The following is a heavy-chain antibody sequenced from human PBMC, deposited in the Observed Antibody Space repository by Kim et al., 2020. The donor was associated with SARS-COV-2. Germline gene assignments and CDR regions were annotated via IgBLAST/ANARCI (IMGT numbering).Heavy chain of an antibody. D-gene: IGHD1-1*01. V-gene: IGHV5-51*01. J-gene: IGHJ4*02. Sequence: SETRYRPSFQGQVTISADKSISTAYLQWSSLKASDTAMYYCAVVITSFDYWGQGTLVTVSS. CDR2: SET. CDR3: AVVITSFDY.